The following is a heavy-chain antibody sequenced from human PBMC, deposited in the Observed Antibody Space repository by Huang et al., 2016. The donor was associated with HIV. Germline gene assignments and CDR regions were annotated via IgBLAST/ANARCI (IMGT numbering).Heavy chain of an antibody. CDR2: IYYSGST. V-gene: IGHV4-39*01. CDR3: ASSIAVAGTEFDP. D-gene: IGHD6-19*01. Sequence: QLQLQESGPGLVKPSETLSLTCTVSGGSISSSSYYWGWIRQPPGKGLEWIGSIYYSGSTYYNPSLKSRVTISVDTSKSQFSLKLSSGTATDTAVYYCASSIAVAGTEFDPWGQGTLVTVSS. J-gene: IGHJ5*02. CDR1: GGSISSSSYY.